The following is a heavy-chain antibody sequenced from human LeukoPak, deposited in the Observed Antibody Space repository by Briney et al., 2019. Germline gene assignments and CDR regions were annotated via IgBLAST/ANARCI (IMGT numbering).Heavy chain of an antibody. CDR1: GFPFNAYW. D-gene: IGHD6-13*01. V-gene: IGHV3-7*03. J-gene: IGHJ4*02. Sequence: GGSLRLPCAASGFPFNAYWMTWVRQAPGKGLEWVANIRQDGDTKYYVDSVKGRFTISRDNAMNLLYLQMNSLRAEDTAIYYCARSLPYGTTWYGRSDFWGQGTLVTVSS. CDR2: IRQDGDTK. CDR3: ARSLPYGTTWYGRSDF.